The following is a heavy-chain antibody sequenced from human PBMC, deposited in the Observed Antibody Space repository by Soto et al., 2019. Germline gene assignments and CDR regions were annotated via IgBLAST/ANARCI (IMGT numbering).Heavy chain of an antibody. CDR2: INHSGST. D-gene: IGHD3-10*01. CDR1: GGSFSGYY. J-gene: IGHJ5*02. CDR3: ARRQVTMVRGVMFWFDP. V-gene: IGHV4-34*01. Sequence: PSETLSLTCAVYGGSFSGYYWSWIRQPPGKGLEWIGEINHSGSTNYNPSLKSRVTISVDTSKNQFSLKLSSVTAADTAVYYCARRQVTMVRGVMFWFDPWGQGTMVTAPQ.